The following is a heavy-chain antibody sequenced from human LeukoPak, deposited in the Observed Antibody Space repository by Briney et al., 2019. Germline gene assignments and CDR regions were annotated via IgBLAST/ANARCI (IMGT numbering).Heavy chain of an antibody. J-gene: IGHJ4*02. CDR1: GGSISSGGYY. CDR3: ARDFIAVAGRGPFDY. V-gene: IGHV4-31*03. D-gene: IGHD6-19*01. Sequence: SETLSLTCTVSGGSISSGGYYWSWIRQHPGKGLEWIGYIYYSGSTYYNPSLKSRVTISVDTSKNQFSLKLSSVTAADTAVYYCARDFIAVAGRGPFDYWGQGTLVTVSS. CDR2: IYYSGST.